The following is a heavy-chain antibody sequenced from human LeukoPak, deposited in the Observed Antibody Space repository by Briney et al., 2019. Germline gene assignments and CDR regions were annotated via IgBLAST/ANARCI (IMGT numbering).Heavy chain of an antibody. CDR1: GFTFNTYA. CDR2: ISANGVRT. V-gene: IGHV3-23*01. D-gene: IGHD4-17*01. CDR3: AKFLMTAVTTGFGS. J-gene: IGHJ4*02. Sequence: GGSLRLSCAASGFTFNTYAMSWARQAPGKGLEWVSLISANGVRTFYADSVKGRFIISRDNSKNTLYLQMDSLRAEDTAVYYCAKFLMTAVTTGFGSWGQGTLVTVSS.